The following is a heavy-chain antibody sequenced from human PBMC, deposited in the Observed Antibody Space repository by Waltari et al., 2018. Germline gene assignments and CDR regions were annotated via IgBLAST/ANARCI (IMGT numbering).Heavy chain of an antibody. CDR3: ARDSRRDIVATATDY. D-gene: IGHD5-12*01. CDR1: GGSISSSSYY. V-gene: IGHV4-39*07. CDR2: IYYSGST. Sequence: QLQLQESGPGLVKPSETLSLTCTVSGGSISSSSYYWGWIRQPPGKGLEWIGSIYYSGSTYYNPSLKSRVTISVDTSKNQFSLKLSSVTAADTAVYYCARDSRRDIVATATDYWGQGTLVTVSS. J-gene: IGHJ4*02.